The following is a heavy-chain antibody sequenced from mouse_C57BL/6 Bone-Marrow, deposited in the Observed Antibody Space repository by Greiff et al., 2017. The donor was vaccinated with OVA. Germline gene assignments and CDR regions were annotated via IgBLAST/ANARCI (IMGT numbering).Heavy chain of an antibody. CDR2: IYPGGGYT. Sequence: QVQLKQSGAELVRPGTSVKMSCKASGYTFTNYWIGWAKQRPGHGLEWIGDIYPGGGYTNYNEKFKGKATLTADKSSSTAYMQFSSLTSEDSAIYYCARWDGYYEKFDYWGQGTTLTVSS. D-gene: IGHD2-3*01. CDR1: GYTFTNYW. CDR3: ARWDGYYEKFDY. V-gene: IGHV1-63*01. J-gene: IGHJ2*01.